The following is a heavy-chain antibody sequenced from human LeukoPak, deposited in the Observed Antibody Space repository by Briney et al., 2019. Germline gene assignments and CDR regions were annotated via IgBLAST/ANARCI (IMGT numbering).Heavy chain of an antibody. CDR3: ARWVSSDSSSPQGNAFDI. J-gene: IGHJ3*02. CDR1: GFTFSSYW. Sequence: GGSLRLSCAASGFTFSSYWMHWVRQAPGKGLVWVSRINTDGSSTSYADSVKGRFTISRDNAENTLYLQMNSLRAEDTAVYYCARWVSSDSSSPQGNAFDIWGQGTMVTVSS. CDR2: INTDGSST. V-gene: IGHV3-74*01. D-gene: IGHD6-6*01.